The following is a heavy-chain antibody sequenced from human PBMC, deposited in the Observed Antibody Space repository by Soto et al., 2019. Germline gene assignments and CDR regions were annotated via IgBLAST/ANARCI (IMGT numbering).Heavy chain of an antibody. CDR1: GGSFSGYY. CDR2: INHSGST. Sequence: ASETLSLTCAVYGGSFSGYYLSWIRPPPGKGLEWIGEINHSGSTNYNPSLKSRVTISVDTSKSQFSLKLSSVTAADTAVYYCARRYSSGWYHFDYWGQGTLVTVSS. D-gene: IGHD6-19*01. J-gene: IGHJ4*02. CDR3: ARRYSSGWYHFDY. V-gene: IGHV4-34*01.